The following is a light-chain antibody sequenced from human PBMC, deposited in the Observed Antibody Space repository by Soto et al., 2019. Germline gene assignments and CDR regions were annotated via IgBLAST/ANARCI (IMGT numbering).Light chain of an antibody. CDR1: SSDIGGYNY. J-gene: IGLJ2*01. CDR2: DVS. CDR3: SSYTSSSSVI. V-gene: IGLV2-14*01. Sequence: QSVLTQPASLSGSPGQSITISCTGTSSDIGGYNYVSWYQQHPGKAPKLMIRDVSRRPSGVSSRFSGSKSGNTASLSISGLQADDEADYYCSSYTSSSSVIFGGGIKLTVL.